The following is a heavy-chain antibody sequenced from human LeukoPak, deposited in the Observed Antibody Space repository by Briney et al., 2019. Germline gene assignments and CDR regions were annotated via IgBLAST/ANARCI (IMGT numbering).Heavy chain of an antibody. J-gene: IGHJ4*02. CDR2: ISPDGSYT. CDR1: GFTFSSSW. CDR3: VRDLSFSPDS. V-gene: IGHV3-74*01. Sequence: GGSLRLSCAASGFTFSSSWMHWVRQVPGKGLVWVSHISPDGSYTDYADSVKGRFIISRDNAKNTMSQQMNRLRAEDTAVYYCVRDLSFSPDSWGQGTLVSVSS.